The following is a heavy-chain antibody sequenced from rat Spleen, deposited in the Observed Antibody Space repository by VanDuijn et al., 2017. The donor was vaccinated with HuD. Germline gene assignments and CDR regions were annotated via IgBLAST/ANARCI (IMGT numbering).Heavy chain of an antibody. D-gene: IGHD2-1*01. CDR3: TRHTYGYFDS. J-gene: IGHJ2*01. V-gene: IGHV5-29*01. Sequence: EVQLVESDGGLVQPGRSLKLSCAASGFAFSDHYVAWVRQAPTKGLEWVATINYDGRSTFYRDSVRDRFTISRDNGKNILYLQIDSLKSEDTATYYCTRHTYGYFDSWGQGVMVTVSS. CDR2: INYDGRST. CDR1: GFAFSDHY.